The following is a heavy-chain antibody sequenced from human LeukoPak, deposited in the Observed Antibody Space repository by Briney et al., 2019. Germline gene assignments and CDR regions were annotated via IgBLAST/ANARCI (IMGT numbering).Heavy chain of an antibody. Sequence: GGSLRLSCAASGFIFSNYWMSWVRQAPGKGPEWVGDIKTDGSDKYYVGSVKGRFTISRDNAKNSLYLQMNSLRAEDTAVYYCARDSLIQYGAGSYWGFDYWGQGILVTVSS. J-gene: IGHJ4*02. D-gene: IGHD3-10*01. V-gene: IGHV3-7*03. CDR1: GFIFSNYW. CDR3: ARDSLIQYGAGSYWGFDY. CDR2: IKTDGSDK.